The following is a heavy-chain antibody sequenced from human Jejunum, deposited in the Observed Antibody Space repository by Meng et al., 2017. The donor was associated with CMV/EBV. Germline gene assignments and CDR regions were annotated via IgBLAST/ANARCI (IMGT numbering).Heavy chain of an antibody. V-gene: IGHV3-23*01. CDR2: VGGGGTIT. CDR3: AKSVIPPEGGNTYYYGMDV. D-gene: IGHD1/OR15-1a*01. Sequence: YAMHWVRQAPGKGLEWVSAVGGGGTITYYADSVKGRFTISRDNSKNTLYLQMNSLRAEDTAVYFCAKSVIPPEGGNTYYYGMDVWGQGTTVTVSS. CDR1: YA. J-gene: IGHJ6*02.